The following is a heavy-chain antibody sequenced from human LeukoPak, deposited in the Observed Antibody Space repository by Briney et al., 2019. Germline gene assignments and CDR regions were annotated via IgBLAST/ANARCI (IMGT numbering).Heavy chain of an antibody. V-gene: IGHV4-34*01. CDR1: GVSFSGYY. D-gene: IGHD5-18*01. CDR3: ARNTRFVDTAMQYYFDY. Sequence: SVTLSLTCAVYGVSFSGYYWSWLRQPPGKGLEWIGEINHSGSTNYNPSLKSRVTISVDTSKNQFSLKLSSVTAADTAVYYCARNTRFVDTAMQYYFDYWGQGTLVTVSS. J-gene: IGHJ4*02. CDR2: INHSGST.